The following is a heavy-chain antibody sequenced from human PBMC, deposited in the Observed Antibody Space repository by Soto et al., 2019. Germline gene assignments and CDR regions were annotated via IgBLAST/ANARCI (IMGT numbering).Heavy chain of an antibody. J-gene: IGHJ6*04. CDR1: GYSFTSYW. CDR2: IYPRDSDT. CDR3: ARQFPKVTTEAFYYHGMDV. Sequence: EPLKSSCNGSGYSFTSYWIGWVRQMPVKVLEWMGIIYPRDSDTRYSPAFQGQVTISADKSINTAYLQWSSLKASDNAMYYCARQFPKVTTEAFYYHGMDVWGKGTTVTTSS. V-gene: IGHV5-51*01. D-gene: IGHD4-4*01.